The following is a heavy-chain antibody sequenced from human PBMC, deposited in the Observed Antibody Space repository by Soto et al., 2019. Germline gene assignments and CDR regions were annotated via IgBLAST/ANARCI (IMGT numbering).Heavy chain of an antibody. D-gene: IGHD2-21*02. CDR2: MNSDGSTI. Sequence: GGSLRLSCVASGFTFRTSWMHWVRQAPGKGLVWVARMNSDGSTISYADSVKGRFTISRDNARNTLFLQMNSLRVEDTALYYCASRLLYGYWGQGTMVTVSS. CDR1: GFTFRTSW. CDR3: ASRLLYGY. J-gene: IGHJ4*02. V-gene: IGHV3-74*01.